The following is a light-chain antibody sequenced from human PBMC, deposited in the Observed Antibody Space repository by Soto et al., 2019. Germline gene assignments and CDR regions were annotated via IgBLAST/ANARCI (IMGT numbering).Light chain of an antibody. Sequence: DIQMTQSPSTLSASVGDRVTIICRASQSISSWLAWYQQKPGKAPKLLIYDASSLESGVPSRFSGSGSGTEFTLTISSLQPDDFATYYCQQYNSYPWTFGQGTKLEIK. CDR3: QQYNSYPWT. CDR1: QSISSW. CDR2: DAS. V-gene: IGKV1-5*02. J-gene: IGKJ2*02.